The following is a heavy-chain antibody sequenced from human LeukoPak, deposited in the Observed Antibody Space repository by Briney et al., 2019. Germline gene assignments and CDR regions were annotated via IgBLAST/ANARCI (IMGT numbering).Heavy chain of an antibody. D-gene: IGHD4-17*01. Sequence: GRSLRLSCAASGFTFSNAWMSWVRQAPGKGLEWVGRIKSKTDGGTTDYAAPVKGRFTISRDDSKNTLYLQMNSLKTEDTAVYYCTTVRDDYGDQHFDYWGQGTLVTVSS. CDR2: IKSKTDGGTT. CDR3: TTVRDDYGDQHFDY. V-gene: IGHV3-15*01. CDR1: GFTFSNAW. J-gene: IGHJ4*02.